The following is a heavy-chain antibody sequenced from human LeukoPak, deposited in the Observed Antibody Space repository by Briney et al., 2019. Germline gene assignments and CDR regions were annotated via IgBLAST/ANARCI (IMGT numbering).Heavy chain of an antibody. CDR3: ARDREVAGGDYFDY. D-gene: IGHD6-19*01. CDR2: IYSGGST. CDR1: GFTVSNNY. Sequence: PGGSLRLSCAASGFTVSNNYMSWVRQAPGKGLEWVSVIYSGGSTDYADSVKDRFTISRDNSKNTVYLQMNNLRAEDTAVYCCARDREVAGGDYFDYWGQGTLVTVSS. V-gene: IGHV3-66*01. J-gene: IGHJ4*02.